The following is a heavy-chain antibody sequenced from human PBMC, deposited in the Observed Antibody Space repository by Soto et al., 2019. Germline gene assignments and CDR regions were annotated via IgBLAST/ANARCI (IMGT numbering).Heavy chain of an antibody. Sequence: SETLSLTCAVSGGSISNRGYSWSWIRQPPGKGLEWIGYMYHSGSTYYNPSLRSRVTISIDRSKNQFSLKLSSVTAADTAVYYCARVPDYWGQGILVTSPQ. J-gene: IGHJ4*02. CDR1: GGSISNRGYS. V-gene: IGHV4-30-2*01. CDR2: MYHSGST. D-gene: IGHD2-2*01. CDR3: ARVPDY.